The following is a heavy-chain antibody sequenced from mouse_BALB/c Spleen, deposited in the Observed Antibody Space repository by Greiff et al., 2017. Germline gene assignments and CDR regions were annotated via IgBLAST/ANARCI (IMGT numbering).Heavy chain of an antibody. CDR2: ISSGSSTI. D-gene: IGHD1-1*01. CDR1: GFTFSSYA. V-gene: IGHV5-17*02. Sequence: EVQRVESGGGLVKPGGSLKLSCAASGFTFSSYAMSWVRQSPEKRLEWVAEISSGSSTIYYADTVKGRFTISRDNPKNTLFLQMTSLRSEDTAMYYCARGHYYGSSYDWYFDVWGAGTTVTVSS. CDR3: ARGHYYGSSYDWYFDV. J-gene: IGHJ1*01.